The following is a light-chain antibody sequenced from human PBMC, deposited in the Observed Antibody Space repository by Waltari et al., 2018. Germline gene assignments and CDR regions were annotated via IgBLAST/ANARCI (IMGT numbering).Light chain of an antibody. CDR2: ANN. CDR3: AAWDENQYRV. CDR1: SLNIGSNT. Sequence: QSVLTQPPSASGTPGQRVTISCSGSSLNIGSNTVNWYQQVPGTAPKLLIYANNQRPSGVPVRFSGSKSGTSASLAISGHQSEDEGDYYCAAWDENQYRVVGGGTKLTVL. V-gene: IGLV1-44*01. J-gene: IGLJ2*01.